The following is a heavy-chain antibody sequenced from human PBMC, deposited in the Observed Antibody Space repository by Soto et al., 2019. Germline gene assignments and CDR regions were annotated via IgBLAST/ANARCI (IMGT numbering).Heavy chain of an antibody. J-gene: IGHJ6*02. V-gene: IGHV1-69*13. CDR2: IIPIFGTA. D-gene: IGHD1-1*01. CDR3: AQLTIGTRNLYGMDV. Sequence: GASVKVSCKASGGTFSSYAISWVRQAPGQGLEWMGGIIPIFGTANYAQKFKGRVTITADESTSTAYMELSSLRSEDTAVYYCAQLTIGTRNLYGMDVWGQGTTVTVSS. CDR1: GGTFSSYA.